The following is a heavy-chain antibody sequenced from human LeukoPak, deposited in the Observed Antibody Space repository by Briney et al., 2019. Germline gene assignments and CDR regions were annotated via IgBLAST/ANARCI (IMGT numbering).Heavy chain of an antibody. CDR3: AAGYSSSWFSFDY. V-gene: IGHV4-59*12. D-gene: IGHD6-13*01. CDR2: IYYSGST. CDR1: GGSISTYY. J-gene: IGHJ4*02. Sequence: SETLSLTCSVSGGSISTYYWSWIRQPPGKGLEWIGYIYYSGSTNYNPSLKSRVTISVDTSKNQFSLRLSSVTAADTAVYYCAAGYSSSWFSFDYWGQGTLVTVSS.